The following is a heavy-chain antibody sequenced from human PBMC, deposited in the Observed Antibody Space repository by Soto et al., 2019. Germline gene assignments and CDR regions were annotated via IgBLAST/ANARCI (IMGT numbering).Heavy chain of an antibody. CDR3: ARDYYGSGSTFDY. V-gene: IGHV1-69*02. Sequence: QVQLVQSGAEVKKPGSSVKVSCKASGGTFSSYTISWVRQAPGQGLEWMGRIIPILGIANYAQKFQGRVTITADKSTSTAYMELSSLRSEDTAEYYCARDYYGSGSTFDYWGQGTLVTVSS. D-gene: IGHD3-10*01. CDR2: IIPILGIA. CDR1: GGTFSSYT. J-gene: IGHJ4*02.